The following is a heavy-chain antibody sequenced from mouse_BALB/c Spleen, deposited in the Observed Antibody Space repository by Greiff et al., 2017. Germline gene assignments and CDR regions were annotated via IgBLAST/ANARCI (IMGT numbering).Heavy chain of an antibody. CDR2: ISSGGST. D-gene: IGHD2-4*01. Sequence: EVQRVESGGGLVKPGGSLKLSCAASGFTFSSYAMSWVRQTPEKRLEWVASISSGGSTYYPDSVKGRFTISRDNARNILYLQMSSLRSEDTAMYYCARGYDYDFWFAYWGQGTLVTVSA. V-gene: IGHV5-6-5*01. J-gene: IGHJ3*01. CDR3: ARGYDYDFWFAY. CDR1: GFTFSSYA.